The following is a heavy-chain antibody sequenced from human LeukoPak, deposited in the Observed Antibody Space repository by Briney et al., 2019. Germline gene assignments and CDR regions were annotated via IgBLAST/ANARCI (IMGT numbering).Heavy chain of an antibody. D-gene: IGHD1-26*01. Sequence: ESGGSLGLSCAASGFTVSSNYMSWVRQAPGKGLEWVSVIYSGGSTYYADSVKGRFTISRDNSKNTLYLQMNSLRAEDTAVYYCAREDASGSYSNLWGQGTLVTVSS. V-gene: IGHV3-66*01. CDR1: GFTVSSNY. CDR2: IYSGGST. CDR3: AREDASGSYSNL. J-gene: IGHJ4*02.